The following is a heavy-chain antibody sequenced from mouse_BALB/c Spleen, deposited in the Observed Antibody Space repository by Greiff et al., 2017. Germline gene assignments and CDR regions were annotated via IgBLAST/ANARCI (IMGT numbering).Heavy chain of an antibody. CDR3: ARGAFTDGRMDY. J-gene: IGHJ4*01. V-gene: IGHV1-81*01. CDR2: IYPGSGST. Sequence: QVQLQQSGPELVKPGASVKMSCKASGYTFTDYVISWVKQRTGRGLEWIGEIYPGSGSTYYNVKFKGKATLTADKSANTAYMQLSSLTSEDSAVYFCARGAFTDGRMDYWGQGTSVTVSS. CDR1: GYTFTDYV. D-gene: IGHD1-1*01.